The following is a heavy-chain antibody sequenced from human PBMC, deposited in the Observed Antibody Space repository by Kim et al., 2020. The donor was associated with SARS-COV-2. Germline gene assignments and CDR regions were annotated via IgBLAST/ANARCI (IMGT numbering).Heavy chain of an antibody. J-gene: IGHJ4*02. V-gene: IGHV3-7*01. CDR2: IRQDGSEK. D-gene: IGHD6-19*01. CDR1: GFNFGSSY. Sequence: GGSLRLSCEGSGFNFGSSYMTWVRQAPGKGLEWVANIRQDGSEKFYVDSVKGRFTISRDNAKNFLFLQMNSLRAEDTAVYFCGRGSGWLVDFWGQGTLVTVSA. CDR3: GRGSGWLVDF.